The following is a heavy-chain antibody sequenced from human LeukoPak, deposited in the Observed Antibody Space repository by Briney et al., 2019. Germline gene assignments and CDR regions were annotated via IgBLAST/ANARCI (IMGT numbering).Heavy chain of an antibody. CDR2: ISGSGGST. CDR1: GFTFSTYA. J-gene: IGHJ4*02. V-gene: IGHV3-23*01. D-gene: IGHD2/OR15-2a*01. Sequence: PGGSLRLSCAASGFTFSTYAMGWVRQAPGKGLERVSTISGSGGSTDYADSVKGRFTISRDNSKNTLYLQMNTLRAEDTAVYFCASDRNSNNWFYYWGQGTLVTVSS. CDR3: ASDRNSNNWFYY.